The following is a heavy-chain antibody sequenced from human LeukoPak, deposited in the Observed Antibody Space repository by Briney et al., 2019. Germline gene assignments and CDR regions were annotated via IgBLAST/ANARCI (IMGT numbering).Heavy chain of an antibody. CDR1: GGSISSSSSSSYY. J-gene: IGHJ4*02. V-gene: IGHV4-39*07. CDR3: AVAPWGYESN. D-gene: IGHD3-16*01. Sequence: PSETLSLTCTVSGGSISSSSSSSYYWGWIRRPPGKGLEWVGGIYYTGSTYYNPSLKSRVTISVDRSKNQFSLKLRSVTAADTAVYYCAVAPWGYESNWGQGTLVIVSS. CDR2: IYYTGST.